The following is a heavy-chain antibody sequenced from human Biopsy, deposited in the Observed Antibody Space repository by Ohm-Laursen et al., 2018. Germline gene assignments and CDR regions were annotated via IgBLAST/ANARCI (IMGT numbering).Heavy chain of an antibody. V-gene: IGHV4-61*08. D-gene: IGHD3-3*01. Sequence: TLSLTCTVSGVSVTSRGYYWTWIRQPPGRGVEWIGHVSYSGTTNYKSSLRSRFTISVDPSKNQFSLRLTSVTAADTAVYYCARTPRDSFWSGSYKRGLWFDPWGQGTLVIVSS. CDR1: GVSVTSRGYY. J-gene: IGHJ5*02. CDR2: VSYSGTT. CDR3: ARTPRDSFWSGSYKRGLWFDP.